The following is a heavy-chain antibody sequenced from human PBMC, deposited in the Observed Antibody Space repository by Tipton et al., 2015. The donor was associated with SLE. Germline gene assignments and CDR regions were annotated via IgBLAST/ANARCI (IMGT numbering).Heavy chain of an antibody. V-gene: IGHV1-18*01. CDR1: GYTFTSYG. Sequence: QLVQSGAEVKKPGASVKVSCKASGYTFTSYGISWVRQAPGQGLEWMGWISAYSGNTNYAQKLQGRVTMSVDTSKNQFSLKLSSVTAADTAVYYCAREYGKIWGQGTLVTVSS. CDR3: AREYGKI. CDR2: ISAYSGNT. J-gene: IGHJ4*02. D-gene: IGHD1-1*01.